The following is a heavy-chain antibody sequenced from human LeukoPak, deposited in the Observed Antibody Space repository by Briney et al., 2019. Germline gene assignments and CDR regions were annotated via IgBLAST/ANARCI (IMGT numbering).Heavy chain of an antibody. Sequence: PGGSLRLSCAASGFTFSSYAMSWVRKAPGKGLEWVSAISGSGGSTYYADSVKGRFPISRDNSKNTLYLQMNSLRAEDTAVYYCAKPASVSYGYYYGMDVWGQGTTVTVSS. V-gene: IGHV3-23*01. CDR3: AKPASVSYGYYYGMDV. D-gene: IGHD5-18*01. CDR1: GFTFSSYA. CDR2: ISGSGGST. J-gene: IGHJ6*02.